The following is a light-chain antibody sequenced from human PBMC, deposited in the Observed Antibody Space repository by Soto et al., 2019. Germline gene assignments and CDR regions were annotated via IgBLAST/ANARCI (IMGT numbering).Light chain of an antibody. CDR2: DAS. CDR3: QQRSDWPLT. CDR1: QSVSSY. Sequence: EIVLTQSPATLSLSPGERATLSCRASQSVSSYLAWYQQKPGQAPRLLIYDASNRATGIPARFSGSGSGTDFTLTISSLEPDDFAVSYCQQRSDWPLTFGGGTTVEIK. V-gene: IGKV3-11*01. J-gene: IGKJ4*01.